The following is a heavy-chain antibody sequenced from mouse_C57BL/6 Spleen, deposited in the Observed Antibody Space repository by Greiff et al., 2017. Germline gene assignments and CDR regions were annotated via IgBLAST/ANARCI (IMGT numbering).Heavy chain of an antibody. CDR1: GYTFTDYG. CDR3: TRNTTEVAKDVDY. CDR2: IDPADGGT. J-gene: IGHJ2*01. Sequence: QVQLQQSGAELVRPGASVTLSCKASGYTFTDYGMHWVKQTPVHGLEWIGAIDPADGGTAYNQKFKGKAILTADKSSSTAYMGLRSLTSEDSAVYYCTRNTTEVAKDVDYWGQGTTLTVSS. D-gene: IGHD1-1*01. V-gene: IGHV1-15*01.